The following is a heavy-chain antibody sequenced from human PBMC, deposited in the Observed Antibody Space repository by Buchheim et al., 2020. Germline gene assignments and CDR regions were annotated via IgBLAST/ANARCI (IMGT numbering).Heavy chain of an antibody. CDR3: ARSYDILTGYRPPYYYGMDV. D-gene: IGHD3-9*01. J-gene: IGHJ6*02. Sequence: QVQLLESGPGLVKPSGTLSLTCAVSGGSISSSNWWSWVRQPPGKGLKWIGEIYHSGSTNYNPSLKSRVTISVDKSKNQFSLKLSSVTAADTAVYYCARSYDILTGYRPPYYYGMDVWGQGTT. CDR2: IYHSGST. V-gene: IGHV4-4*02. CDR1: GGSISSSNW.